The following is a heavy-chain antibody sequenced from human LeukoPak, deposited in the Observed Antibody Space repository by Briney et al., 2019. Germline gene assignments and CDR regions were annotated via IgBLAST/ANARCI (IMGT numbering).Heavy chain of an antibody. CDR3: AKGVASIAARPFSWFDP. CDR1: GFTFSSYG. J-gene: IGHJ5*02. Sequence: PGRSLRLSCAASGFTFSSYGMHWVRQAPGKGLEWVAVISYDGSNKYYADSVKGRFTISRDNSKNTLYLQMNSLRAEDTAVYYCAKGVASIAARPFSWFDPWGQGTLVTVPS. V-gene: IGHV3-30*18. D-gene: IGHD6-6*01. CDR2: ISYDGSNK.